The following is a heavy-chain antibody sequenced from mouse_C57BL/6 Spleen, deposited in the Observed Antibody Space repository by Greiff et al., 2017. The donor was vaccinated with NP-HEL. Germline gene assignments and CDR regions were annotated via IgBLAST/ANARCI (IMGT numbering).Heavy chain of an antibody. V-gene: IGHV5-4*01. D-gene: IGHD1-2*01. CDR3: ARDLGNYYGRTFDV. J-gene: IGHJ1*03. CDR1: GFTFSSYA. Sequence: EVKLQESGGGLVKPGGSLKLSCAASGFTFSSYAMSWVRQTPEKRLEWVATISDGGSYTYYPDNVKGRFTISRDNANNNLYLQMSHLKSEDTAMYYCARDLGNYYGRTFDVWGTGTTVTVSS. CDR2: ISDGGSYT.